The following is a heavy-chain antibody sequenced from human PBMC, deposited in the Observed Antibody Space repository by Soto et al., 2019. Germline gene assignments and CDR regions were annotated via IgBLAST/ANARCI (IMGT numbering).Heavy chain of an antibody. CDR2: ISSSSYI. CDR1: GFTFSSYS. J-gene: IGHJ4*02. V-gene: IGHV3-21*01. D-gene: IGHD6-13*01. CDR3: ARTPPLRYSSSWYYFDY. Sequence: GGSLRLSCAASGFTFSSYSMNWVRQAPGKGLEWVSSISSSSYIYYADSVKGRFTISRDNAKNSLYLQMNSLRAEDTAVYYCARTPPLRYSSSWYYFDYWGQGTLVTVSS.